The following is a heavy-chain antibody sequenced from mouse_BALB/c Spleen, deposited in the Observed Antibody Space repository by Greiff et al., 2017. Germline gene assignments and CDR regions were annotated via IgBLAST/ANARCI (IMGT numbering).Heavy chain of an antibody. CDR3: ARMGDGGGYYAMDY. D-gene: IGHD2-3*01. Sequence: EVKLEESGPGLVKPSQSLSLTCTVTGYSITSDYAWNWIRQFPGNKLEWMGYISYSGSTSYNPSLKSRISITRDTSKNQFFLQLNSVTTEDTATYYCARMGDGGGYYAMDYWGQGTSVTVSS. J-gene: IGHJ4*01. CDR1: GYSITSDYA. CDR2: ISYSGST. V-gene: IGHV3-2*02.